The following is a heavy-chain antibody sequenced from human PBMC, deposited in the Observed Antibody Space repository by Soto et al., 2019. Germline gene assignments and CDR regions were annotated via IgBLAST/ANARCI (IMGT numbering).Heavy chain of an antibody. CDR3: ARGPLAADPTHFDY. J-gene: IGHJ4*02. CDR1: GFTFSSYS. D-gene: IGHD6-13*01. CDR2: ISSSSSYI. V-gene: IGHV3-21*01. Sequence: GGSLRLSCAASGFTFSSYSMNWVRQAPGKGLEWVSSISSSSSYIYYADSVKGRFTISRDNAKNSLYLQMNSLSAEDTAVYYCARGPLAADPTHFDYLGQGTLVTVSS.